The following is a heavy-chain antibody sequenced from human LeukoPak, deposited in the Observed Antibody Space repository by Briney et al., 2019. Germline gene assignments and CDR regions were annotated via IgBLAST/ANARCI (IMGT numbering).Heavy chain of an antibody. CDR1: GFPFNSYW. Sequence: EGSLRLSCVVSGFPFNSYWMSWVRQAPGKGLEWVANINGDGREEYYVDSMEGRFTISRDNAQNSLYLQMNGLRAEDTAVYYCARSPEKGTVDYWGQGTVVTVSS. J-gene: IGHJ4*02. D-gene: IGHD1-1*01. CDR2: INGDGREE. V-gene: IGHV3-7*01. CDR3: ARSPEKGTVDY.